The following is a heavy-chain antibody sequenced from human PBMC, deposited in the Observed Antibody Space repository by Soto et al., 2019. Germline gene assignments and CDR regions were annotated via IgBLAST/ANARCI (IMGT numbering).Heavy chain of an antibody. CDR1: GYSFTSYW. CDR3: ARLPLMITFGGVIVDYYGMDV. CDR2: IDPIDSYT. V-gene: IGHV5-10-1*01. D-gene: IGHD3-16*02. J-gene: IGHJ6*02. Sequence: GESLKISCKGYGYSFTSYWISWVPQMPGKGLEWIGRIDPIDSYTNYSPSFQGHVTISADKAISTAYLQWSSLKASDAAVYYCARLPLMITFGGVIVDYYGMDVGAQGATVTVS.